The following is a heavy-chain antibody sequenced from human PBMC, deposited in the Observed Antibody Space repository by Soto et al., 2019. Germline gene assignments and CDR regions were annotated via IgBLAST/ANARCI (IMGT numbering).Heavy chain of an antibody. J-gene: IGHJ6*02. CDR2: IFHNGNT. Sequence: QVQLQESGPGLVKPSGTLSLTCAVSGGSISSSNWWSWVRQPPGKGLEWIGEIFHNGNTYSNPSLTGRVTMSVDKSKNQVSLNLNSVTAADTAVYYCASRTYAMDVWGQGTRVTVSS. CDR1: GGSISSSNW. V-gene: IGHV4-4*02. CDR3: ASRTYAMDV.